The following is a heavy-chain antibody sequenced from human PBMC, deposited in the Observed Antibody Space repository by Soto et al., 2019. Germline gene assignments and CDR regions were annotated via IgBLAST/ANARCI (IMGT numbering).Heavy chain of an antibody. J-gene: IGHJ4*02. CDR1: RFTFSTYG. D-gene: IGHD3-22*01. CDR2: ISYDGSNK. V-gene: IGHV3-30*18. CDR3: AKDTYYYDSTGYYVFDD. Sequence: QVQLVESGGGVVQPGRSLRLSCAASRFTFSTYGMHWVRQAPGKGLEWVAGISYDGSNKHYADSVKGRLTISRDNSKNTLYLQMSSLRDEDTAVYYCAKDTYYYDSTGYYVFDDWGQGTLVTVSS.